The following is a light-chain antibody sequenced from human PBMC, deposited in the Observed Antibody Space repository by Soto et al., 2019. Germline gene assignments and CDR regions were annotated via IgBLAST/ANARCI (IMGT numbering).Light chain of an antibody. CDR3: HLKV. V-gene: IGLV2-14*03. J-gene: IGLJ1*01. CDR2: DVS. Sequence: QSVLAQPASVSDSPGQSITISCTGTSSDVGGSNFVSWYQQHPGKPPKLMIYDVSKRPSGVPDRFSGSKSGNTASLTISGLQAEDEADYYCHLKVFGTGTKVTVL. CDR1: SSDVGGSNF.